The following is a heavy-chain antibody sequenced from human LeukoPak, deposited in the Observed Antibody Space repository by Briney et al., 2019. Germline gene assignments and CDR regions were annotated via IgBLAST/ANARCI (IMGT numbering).Heavy chain of an antibody. Sequence: SVKVSCKASGGTFSSYAISWVRQAPGQGLEWMGGIIPIFGTANYAQKFQGRVTITTDESTSTAYMELSSLGSEDTAVYYCARGPKYVVVVPAATDTNNWFDPWGQGTLVTVSS. D-gene: IGHD2-2*01. CDR3: ARGPKYVVVVPAATDTNNWFDP. J-gene: IGHJ5*02. V-gene: IGHV1-69*05. CDR1: GGTFSSYA. CDR2: IIPIFGTA.